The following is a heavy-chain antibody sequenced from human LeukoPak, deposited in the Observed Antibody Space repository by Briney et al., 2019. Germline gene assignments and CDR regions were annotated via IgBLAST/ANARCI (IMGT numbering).Heavy chain of an antibody. CDR2: ISGSGGST. CDR1: GFTFSSYS. V-gene: IGHV3-23*01. J-gene: IGHJ4*02. Sequence: GGSLRLSCAVSGFTFSSYSMTWVRQAPGKGLEWVSAISGSGGSTYYADSVKGRFTISRDNSKNTLYLQMNSLRAEDTAVYYCARARMGATKGYYFDYWGRGTLVTVSS. CDR3: ARARMGATKGYYFDY. D-gene: IGHD1-26*01.